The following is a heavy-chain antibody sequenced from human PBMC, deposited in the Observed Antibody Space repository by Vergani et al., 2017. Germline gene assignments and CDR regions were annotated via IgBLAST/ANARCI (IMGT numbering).Heavy chain of an antibody. D-gene: IGHD3-22*01. CDR1: GFTFSSYS. V-gene: IGHV3-48*01. Sequence: EVQLVESGGGLVQPGGSLRLSCAASGFTFSSYSMNWVRQAPGKGLEWVSYISSSSSTIYYAGSVKGRFTISRDNAKYSLYLQMNSLRAEHTAVYYCARDPSTVVVIPDAFDIWGQGTMVTVSS. CDR3: ARDPSTVVVIPDAFDI. CDR2: ISSSSSTI. J-gene: IGHJ3*02.